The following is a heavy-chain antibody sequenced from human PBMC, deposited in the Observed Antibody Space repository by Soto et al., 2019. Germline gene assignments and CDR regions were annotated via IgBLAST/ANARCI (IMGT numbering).Heavy chain of an antibody. J-gene: IGHJ4*02. CDR2: ISDTGNT. D-gene: IGHD3-9*01. CDR3: ARTPTRSDFHLFLHFFDL. V-gene: IGHV4-30-4*01. CDR1: GGSLIYASPS. Sequence: SSVTLSLTCSVSGGSLIYASPSWRWIRQSPGKGLERMAYISDTGNTFFDPSLRRRLTVSIDASKNQLSPQLASVTAADPATYYCARTPTRSDFHLFLHFFDLWGQVTQVTVSS.